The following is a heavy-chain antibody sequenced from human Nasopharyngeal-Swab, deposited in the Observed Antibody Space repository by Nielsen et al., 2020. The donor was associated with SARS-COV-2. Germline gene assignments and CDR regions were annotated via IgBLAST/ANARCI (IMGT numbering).Heavy chain of an antibody. D-gene: IGHD6-13*01. J-gene: IGHJ5*02. CDR3: ARHHSSSWGDWFDP. CDR2: TYYRSKWYN. Sequence: SETLSLTCAISGDSVSSNSAAWNWIRQSPSRGLEWLGRTYYRSKWYNDYAVSVKSRITINPDTSKNQFSLQLNSVTPEDTAEYYCARHHSSSWGDWFDPWGQGTLVTVSS. CDR1: GDSVSSNSAA. V-gene: IGHV6-1*01.